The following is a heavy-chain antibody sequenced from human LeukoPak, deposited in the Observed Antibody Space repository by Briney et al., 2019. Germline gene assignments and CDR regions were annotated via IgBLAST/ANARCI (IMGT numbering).Heavy chain of an antibody. J-gene: IGHJ4*02. CDR2: ISSSSTYI. V-gene: IGHV3-21*04. CDR3: ARDLYGYSSSSDY. Sequence: GGSLRLFGAASGFIFSSYSMHWVRQAPGEGLEWVSSISSSSTYIYYADSVKGRFTISRDNAKNSLYLQMNSLRAEDTALYYCARDLYGYSSSSDYWGQGTLVTVSS. D-gene: IGHD6-6*01. CDR1: GFIFSSYS.